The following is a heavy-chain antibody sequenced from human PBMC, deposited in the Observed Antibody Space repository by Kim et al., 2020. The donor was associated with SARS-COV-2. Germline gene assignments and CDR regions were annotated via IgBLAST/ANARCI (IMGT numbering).Heavy chain of an antibody. D-gene: IGHD6-19*01. Sequence: SETLSLTCTASGGSLSSSSYYWGWIRQPPGMGLEWIGTAYYIGNTYYNPSLKSRVTISVDTSKNQFSLKLGSVTAADTAVYYCARHKRCSRVWYVAFDY. J-gene: IGHJ4*01. CDR2: AYYIGNT. CDR3: ARHKRCSRVWYVAFDY. V-gene: IGHV4-39*01. CDR1: GGSLSSSSYY.